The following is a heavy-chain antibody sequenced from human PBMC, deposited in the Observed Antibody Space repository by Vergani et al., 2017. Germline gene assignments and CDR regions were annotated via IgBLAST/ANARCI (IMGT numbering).Heavy chain of an antibody. D-gene: IGHD2-2*01. CDR2: IIHIFGTA. J-gene: IGHJ1*01. CDR3: ARRYCISTSCPNIVHHAEYFQH. CDR1: GGTFSSYA. V-gene: IGHV1-69*01. Sequence: QVQLVQSGAEVKKPGSSVKVSCKASGGTFSSYAISWVRQAPGQGLEWMGGIIHIFGTANYAQKFQGRVTITADESTSTAYMELSSLRSEDTAVYYCARRYCISTSCPNIVHHAEYFQHWGQGTLVTVSS.